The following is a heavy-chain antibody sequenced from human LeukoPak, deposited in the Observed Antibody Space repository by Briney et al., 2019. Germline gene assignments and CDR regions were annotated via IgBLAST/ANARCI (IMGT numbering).Heavy chain of an antibody. D-gene: IGHD2-8*01. CDR3: GRRIDCTSTTCSDY. Sequence: SGPTVVKPTQTLTLTCSWSGFSLRTSGVGVNWIRHPPGKALEWLALIYWDGDKRYSPSLRSRLTLNHDTSKDQVVLTLTNMDPVDTATYYCGRRIDCTSTTCSDYWGQGILVTV. CDR2: IYWDGDK. V-gene: IGHV2-5*02. CDR1: GFSLRTSGVG. J-gene: IGHJ4*02.